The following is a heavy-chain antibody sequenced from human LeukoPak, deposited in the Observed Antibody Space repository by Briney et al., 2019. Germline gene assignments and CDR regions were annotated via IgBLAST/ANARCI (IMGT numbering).Heavy chain of an antibody. D-gene: IGHD4-17*01. J-gene: IGHJ4*02. CDR2: IKHDGSEK. Sequence: GGSLRLSCAASGFTFSSYAMSWVRQTPGKGLEWVANIKHDGSEKYYVDSLKGRFTVSRDNAKNALYLQINSLRVGDTAVYYCARDYGDYGTHAGDRGQGTLVTVSS. V-gene: IGHV3-7*01. CDR3: ARDYGDYGTHAGD. CDR1: GFTFSSYA.